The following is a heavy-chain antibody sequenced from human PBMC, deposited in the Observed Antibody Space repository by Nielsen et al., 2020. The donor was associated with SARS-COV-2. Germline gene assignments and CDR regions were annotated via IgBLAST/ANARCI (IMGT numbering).Heavy chain of an antibody. D-gene: IGHD2-8*01. Sequence: GEYLKSNWAASGLRLEENDRNRDREDPGKGLERVSIRRWDGEDIHYADTVKGRFTISRDDSKNSLYLQMNSLRPEDTALYYCVKDSGKYAFDLWGQGTPVTVAS. CDR2: RRWDGEDI. CDR3: VKDSGKYAFDL. CDR1: GLRLEEND. J-gene: IGHJ4*02. V-gene: IGHV3-43*01.